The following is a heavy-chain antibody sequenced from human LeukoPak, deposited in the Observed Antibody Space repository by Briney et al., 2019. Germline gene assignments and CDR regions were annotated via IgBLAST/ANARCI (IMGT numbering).Heavy chain of an antibody. J-gene: IGHJ5*02. Sequence: KFQGRVTITRDTSASTAYMELSSLRSEDTAVYYCARGGYCSGGSCYSNWFDPWGQGTLVTVSS. CDR3: ARGGYCSGGSCYSNWFDP. V-gene: IGHV1-3*01. D-gene: IGHD2-15*01.